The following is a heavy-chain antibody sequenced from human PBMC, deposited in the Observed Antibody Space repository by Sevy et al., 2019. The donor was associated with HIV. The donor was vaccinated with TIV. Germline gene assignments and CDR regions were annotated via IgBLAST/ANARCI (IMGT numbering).Heavy chain of an antibody. D-gene: IGHD3-10*01. CDR2: VRTKTYRATT. J-gene: IGHJ4*02. CDR1: GFIFGDYA. CDR3: TADAELFGSGNFLTHY. Sequence: GSLRLSCTTSGFIFGDYAMSWIHQAPGKGLEWLGFVRTKTYRATTEYAASVKGRFTISRDESKSIAYLQMNSLKTEDTAVYYCTADAELFGSGNFLTHYWGQGTLVTVSS. V-gene: IGHV3-49*03.